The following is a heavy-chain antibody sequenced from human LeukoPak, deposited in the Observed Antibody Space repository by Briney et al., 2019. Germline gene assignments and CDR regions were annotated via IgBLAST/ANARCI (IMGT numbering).Heavy chain of an antibody. CDR1: GFTFSSYG. Sequence: PGGSLRLSCAASGFTFSSYGMHWVRQAPGEGLEWVAVLWYDGSNKYYGDSVKGRFTISRDNSKKTLYLQMNSLRVEDTAVYYCARGDGYNDAEYLQHWGQGTLVTVS. V-gene: IGHV3-33*01. CDR2: LWYDGSNK. J-gene: IGHJ1*01. D-gene: IGHD5-24*01. CDR3: ARGDGYNDAEYLQH.